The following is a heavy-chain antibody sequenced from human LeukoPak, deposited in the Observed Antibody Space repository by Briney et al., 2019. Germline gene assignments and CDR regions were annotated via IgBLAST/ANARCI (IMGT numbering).Heavy chain of an antibody. CDR1: GFTFSSYA. V-gene: IGHV3-30-3*01. CDR3: ARGLGGAFDY. D-gene: IGHD2-21*01. Sequence: GGSLRLSCAASGFTFSSYAMHWVRQAPGKGLEWVAVISYDGSNKYYADSVKGRFTISRDNSKNTLYLQMNSLRAEDTAVYYCARGLGGAFDYWGQGTLVTVSS. J-gene: IGHJ4*02. CDR2: ISYDGSNK.